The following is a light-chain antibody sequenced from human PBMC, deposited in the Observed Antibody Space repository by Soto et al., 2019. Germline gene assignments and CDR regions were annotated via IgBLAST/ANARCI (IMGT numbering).Light chain of an antibody. CDR1: QTIYSN. Sequence: IVMTHSPATLSVSPLERATLSCRSGQTIYSNVAWYQQRPGQAPRLLIYRASTRATGVPARFSGSGSGTEFTLTISGLQSEDFALYYCKQYQNLWKFGQGTKVDIK. CDR3: KQYQNLWK. J-gene: IGKJ1*01. CDR2: RAS. V-gene: IGKV3-15*01.